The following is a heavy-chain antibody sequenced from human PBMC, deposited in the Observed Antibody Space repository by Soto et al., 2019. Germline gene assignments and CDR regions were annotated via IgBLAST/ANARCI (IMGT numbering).Heavy chain of an antibody. CDR3: ARDSSGRHDY. J-gene: IGHJ4*02. V-gene: IGHV4-61*01. CDR2: IYHGGAT. Sequence: PSETLSLTCTVSGVPITSGSYYWAWIRQPPGKGLEWLGYIYHGGATTYNASFKSRVTISIDTSKNQFFLKVNSVTAADTAVYFCARDSSGRHDYWGQGTLVTVSS. D-gene: IGHD6-19*01. CDR1: GVPITSGSYY.